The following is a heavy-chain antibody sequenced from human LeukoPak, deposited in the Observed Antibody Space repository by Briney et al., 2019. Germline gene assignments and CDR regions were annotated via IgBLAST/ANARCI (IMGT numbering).Heavy chain of an antibody. Sequence: ASVKVSCKASGYTFTVYYMHWVRQAPGQGLEWMGWINPNSGGTNYAQKFQGWVTMTRDTSISTAYMELRSLRSDDTAVYYCARDAPPRGYSYNRFDYWGQGTLVTVSS. J-gene: IGHJ4*02. CDR1: GYTFTVYY. D-gene: IGHD5-18*01. CDR2: INPNSGGT. CDR3: ARDAPPRGYSYNRFDY. V-gene: IGHV1-2*04.